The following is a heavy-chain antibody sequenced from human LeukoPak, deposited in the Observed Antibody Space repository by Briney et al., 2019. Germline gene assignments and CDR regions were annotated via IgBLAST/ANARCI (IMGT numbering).Heavy chain of an antibody. CDR3: AKDLSKSVVRGVITTVPVSFDY. D-gene: IGHD3-10*01. Sequence: PGGSLRLSCAASGFTFSSYAMSWVRQAPGKGLEWVSAISGSGGSTYYADSVKVRFTISRDNSKNTLYLQMNSLRAEDTAVYYCAKDLSKSVVRGVITTVPVSFDYWGQGTLVTVSS. J-gene: IGHJ4*02. CDR1: GFTFSSYA. CDR2: ISGSGGST. V-gene: IGHV3-23*01.